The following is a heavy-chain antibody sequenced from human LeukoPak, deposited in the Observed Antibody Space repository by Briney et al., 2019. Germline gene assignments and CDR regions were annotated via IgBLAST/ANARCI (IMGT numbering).Heavy chain of an antibody. Sequence: GGSLRLSCAASGFISSSYWMSWVRQAPGKGLEWVSGISGSSGSTNYADSVKGRFTISRDKSKNTLHLQMNSLRAEDTAVYYCAKSYYYDSSGQYYFDHWGQGTLVTVSS. CDR3: AKSYYYDSSGQYYFDH. CDR1: GFISSSYW. CDR2: ISGSSGST. V-gene: IGHV3-23*01. J-gene: IGHJ4*02. D-gene: IGHD3-22*01.